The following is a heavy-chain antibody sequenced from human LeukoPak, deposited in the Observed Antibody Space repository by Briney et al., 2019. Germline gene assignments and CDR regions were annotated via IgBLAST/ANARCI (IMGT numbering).Heavy chain of an antibody. J-gene: IGHJ6*03. CDR3: AREPRYFGWLLRHYYYYMDV. CDR2: IKQDGSEK. Sequence: GGSLRLSCAAPGFTFSSYSMNWVRQAPGKGLEWVANIKQDGSEKYYVDSVKGRFTISRDNAKNSLYLQMNSLRAEDTAVYYCAREPRYFGWLLRHYYYYMDVWGKGTTVTVSS. D-gene: IGHD3-9*01. V-gene: IGHV3-7*01. CDR1: GFTFSSYS.